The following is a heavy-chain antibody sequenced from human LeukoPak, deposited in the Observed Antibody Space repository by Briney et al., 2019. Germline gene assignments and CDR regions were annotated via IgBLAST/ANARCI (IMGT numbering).Heavy chain of an antibody. Sequence: GGSLRLSCAASGFTFSNYGMHWVRQAPGKGLDLVANIKQDRSEKYYMDSVKGRFTISRDNAKNSLYLQMNSLRAEDTAVYYCARLREIPVFGVVTKSTSYFDYWGQGTLVTVSS. J-gene: IGHJ4*02. V-gene: IGHV3-7*01. D-gene: IGHD3-3*01. CDR3: ARLREIPVFGVVTKSTSYFDY. CDR2: IKQDRSEK. CDR1: GFTFSNYG.